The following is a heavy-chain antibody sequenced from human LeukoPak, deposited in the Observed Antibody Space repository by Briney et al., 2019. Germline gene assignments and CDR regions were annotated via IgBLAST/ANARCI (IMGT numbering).Heavy chain of an antibody. CDR1: GGSISSYY. CDR3: ARVTGYVIEDNFDY. V-gene: IGHV4-59*01. D-gene: IGHD2-15*01. Sequence: SETMSLTCTVSGGSISSYYWSWIRQPPGKGLEWIGYIYYSGSTNYNPSLKSRVTISVDTSKNQFSLKLRSVTAADTAVYYCARVTGYVIEDNFDYWGQGTLVTVSS. CDR2: IYYSGST. J-gene: IGHJ4*02.